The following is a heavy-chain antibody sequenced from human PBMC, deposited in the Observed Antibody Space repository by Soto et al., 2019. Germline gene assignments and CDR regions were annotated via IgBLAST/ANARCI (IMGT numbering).Heavy chain of an antibody. CDR1: GGSISSGGYS. CDR2: IYHSGST. J-gene: IGHJ3*02. Sequence: SETLSLTCAVSGGSISSGGYSWICIRQPPGKGLEWIGYIYHSGSTYYNPSLKSRVTISVDRSKNQFSLKLSSVTAADTAVYYCARVGNYYDSSGYYASYAFDIWGQGTMVT. D-gene: IGHD3-22*01. CDR3: ARVGNYYDSSGYYASYAFDI. V-gene: IGHV4-30-2*01.